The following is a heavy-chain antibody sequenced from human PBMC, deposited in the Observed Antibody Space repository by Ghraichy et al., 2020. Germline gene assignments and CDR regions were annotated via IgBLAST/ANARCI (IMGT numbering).Heavy chain of an antibody. D-gene: IGHD1-26*01. V-gene: IGHV4-59*01. J-gene: IGHJ4*02. CDR1: GGSISSYY. CDR3: AILGPNSYGY. CDR2: IYYSGST. Sequence: TLSLTCTVSGGSISSYYWSWIRQPPGKGLEWIGYIYYSGSTNYNPSLKSRVTISVDTSKNQFSLKLSSVTAADTAVYYCAILGPNSYGYWGQGTLVTVSS.